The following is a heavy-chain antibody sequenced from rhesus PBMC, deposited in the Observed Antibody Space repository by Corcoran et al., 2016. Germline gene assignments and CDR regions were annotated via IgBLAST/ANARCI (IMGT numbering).Heavy chain of an antibody. CDR3: ARHSYYSGWFLDS. V-gene: IGHV4S11*01. CDR2: IYGIDSAT. Sequence: QVQLQASGPGLVTPSETLSLTCSVSGGSTTDFYWDWIPLPPGTGLEWIGNIYGIDSATVYNPSLRSRVTLSVDTSKNHFSLKLNSVTAADTAVYFCARHSYYSGWFLDSWGQGVLVTVSS. D-gene: IGHD6-31*01. CDR1: GGSTTDFY. J-gene: IGHJ1*01.